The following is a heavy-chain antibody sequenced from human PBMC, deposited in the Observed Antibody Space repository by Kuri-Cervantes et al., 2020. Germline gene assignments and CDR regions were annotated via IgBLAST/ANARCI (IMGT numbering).Heavy chain of an antibody. Sequence: SLKISCAASGFTFDDYAMHWVRQVPGKGLEWVSGISWNSGDIGYADSVKGRFTISRDNAKNSLYLQMNSLRAEDTAVYYCARESTSGWYPWGQGTLVTVSS. J-gene: IGHJ5*02. CDR2: ISWNSGDI. CDR1: GFTFDDYA. V-gene: IGHV3-9*01. CDR3: ARESTSGWYP. D-gene: IGHD6-19*01.